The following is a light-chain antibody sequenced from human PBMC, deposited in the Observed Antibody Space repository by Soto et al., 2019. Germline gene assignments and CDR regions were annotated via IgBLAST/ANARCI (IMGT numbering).Light chain of an antibody. CDR1: QTISSW. V-gene: IGKV1-5*03. J-gene: IGKJ1*01. Sequence: DIQMTQSPSTLSGSVGDRVTITCRVSQTISSWLAWYQQKPGKAPKLLIYKASTLKSGVPSRFSGSGSGTEFTLTISSLQPDDFATYYCQHYNSYSGAFGQGTKVDIK. CDR3: QHYNSYSGA. CDR2: KAS.